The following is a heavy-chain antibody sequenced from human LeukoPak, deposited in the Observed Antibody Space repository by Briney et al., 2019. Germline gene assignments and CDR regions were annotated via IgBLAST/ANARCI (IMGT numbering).Heavy chain of an antibody. V-gene: IGHV3-9*03. D-gene: IGHD6-19*01. Sequence: GGSLRLSCAASGFTFDDYAMPWVRQAPGKGLEWVSGISWNSGSIGYADSVKGRFTISRDNAKNSLYLQMNSLRAEDMALYYCAKDWPRYSSGVENWFDPWGQGTLVTVSS. CDR3: AKDWPRYSSGVENWFDP. J-gene: IGHJ5*02. CDR2: ISWNSGSI. CDR1: GFTFDDYA.